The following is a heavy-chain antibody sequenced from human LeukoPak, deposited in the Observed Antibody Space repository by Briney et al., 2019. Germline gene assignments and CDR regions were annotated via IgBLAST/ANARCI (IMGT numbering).Heavy chain of an antibody. J-gene: IGHJ6*03. CDR2: INHSGST. Sequence: SETLSLTCAVYGGSFSGYYWSWIRQPPGKGLEWIGEINHSGSTNYNPSLKSRVTISVDTSKNQFSLKLSSVTAADTAVYYCARRLRQKLGVGYYYYMDVWGKGTTVTVSS. V-gene: IGHV4-34*01. CDR1: GGSFSGYY. CDR3: ARRLRQKLGVGYYYYMDV. D-gene: IGHD1-26*01.